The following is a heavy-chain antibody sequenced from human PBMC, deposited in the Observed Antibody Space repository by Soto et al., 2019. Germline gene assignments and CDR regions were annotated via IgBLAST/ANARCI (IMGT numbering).Heavy chain of an antibody. Sequence: SETLSLTCTVAGGSIGNISCYWIWIRQPPGKGLEWIGYIYYSGSTYYNPSLKSRVTISVDTSKNQFSLKLSSVTAADTAVYYCARSQKYSGYVEWFDPWGQGTLVTVSS. V-gene: IGHV4-39*01. CDR3: ARSQKYSGYVEWFDP. J-gene: IGHJ5*02. CDR1: GGSIGNISCY. CDR2: IYYSGST. D-gene: IGHD5-12*01.